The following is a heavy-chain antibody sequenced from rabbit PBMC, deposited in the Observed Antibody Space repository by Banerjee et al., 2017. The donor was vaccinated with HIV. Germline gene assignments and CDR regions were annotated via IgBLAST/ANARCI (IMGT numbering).Heavy chain of an antibody. Sequence: QEQLEESGGGLVKPEGSLTLTCKASGFSFNNKYVMCWVRQAPGKGLEWIACIYAGSSGDTQYATWAKGRFTIAKTSSTTVTLQMTSLTAADTATYFCARDLAGVIGWNFNVWGQGTLVTVS. D-gene: IGHD4-1*01. CDR2: IYAGSSGDT. CDR1: GFSFNNKYV. J-gene: IGHJ4*01. CDR3: ARDLAGVIGWNFNV. V-gene: IGHV1S45*01.